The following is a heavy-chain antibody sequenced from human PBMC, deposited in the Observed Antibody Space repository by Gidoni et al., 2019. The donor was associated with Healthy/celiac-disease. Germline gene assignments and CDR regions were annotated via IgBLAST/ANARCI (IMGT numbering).Heavy chain of an antibody. CDR2: ISSSSSTI. CDR3: ARDPYDYGDLYYYYYGMDV. J-gene: IGHJ6*02. CDR1: GFTFSSYS. Sequence: EVQLVESGGGLVQPGGSLRLSCAASGFTFSSYSMNWVRQAPGKGLGWVSYISSSSSTIYYADSVKGRFTISRDNAKNSLYLQMNSLRAEDTAVYYCARDPYDYGDLYYYYYGMDVWGQGTTVTVSS. D-gene: IGHD4-17*01. V-gene: IGHV3-48*04.